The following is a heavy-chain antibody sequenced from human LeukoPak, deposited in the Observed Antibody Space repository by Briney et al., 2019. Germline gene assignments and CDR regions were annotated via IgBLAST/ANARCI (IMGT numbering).Heavy chain of an antibody. CDR2: ISSSGSTT. V-gene: IGHV3-48*03. Sequence: GGSLRLSCVASGFTFSSYEMNWVRQAPGKGLEWVSYISSSGSTTYSADSVKGRFTISRDNAKNSLYLQMNSLRAEDTAVYYCARGNDFDYWGQGTLVTVSS. J-gene: IGHJ4*02. CDR1: GFTFSSYE. CDR3: ARGNDFDY.